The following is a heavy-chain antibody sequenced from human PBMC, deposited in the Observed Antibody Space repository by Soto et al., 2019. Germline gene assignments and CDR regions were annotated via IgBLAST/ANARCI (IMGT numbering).Heavy chain of an antibody. CDR2: IYYSGST. J-gene: IGHJ6*03. CDR3: ARLGYCSGGSCYPGAYYYYYMDV. V-gene: IGHV4-39*01. CDR1: GGSISSSSYY. D-gene: IGHD2-15*01. Sequence: SETLSLTCTVSGGSISSSSYYWGWIRQPPGKGLEWIGSIYYSGSTYYNPSLKSRVTISVDTSKNQFSLKLSSVTAADTAVYYCARLGYCSGGSCYPGAYYYYYMDVWGKGTTVTVSS.